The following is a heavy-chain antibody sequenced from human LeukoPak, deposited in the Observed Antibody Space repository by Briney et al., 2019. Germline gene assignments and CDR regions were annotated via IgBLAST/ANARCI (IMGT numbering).Heavy chain of an antibody. CDR2: IYYSGST. J-gene: IGHJ5*02. V-gene: IGHV4-59*08. CDR1: GGSISSSY. Sequence: SETLSLTCTVSGGSISSSYWSWIRQPPGKGLEWIGYIYYSGSTNYNPSLKSRVTISVDTSKNQFSLKLSSVTAADTAVYYCARQKAISGWYRGRFDPWGQETLVTVSS. CDR3: ARQKAISGWYRGRFDP. D-gene: IGHD6-19*01.